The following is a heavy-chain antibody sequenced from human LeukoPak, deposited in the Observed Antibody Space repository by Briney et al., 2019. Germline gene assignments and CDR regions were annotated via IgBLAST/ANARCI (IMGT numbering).Heavy chain of an antibody. CDR3: ARVRGARPYYYYYMDV. CDR2: INHSGST. CDR1: GGSFSGYY. J-gene: IGHJ6*03. D-gene: IGHD6-6*01. V-gene: IGHV4-34*01. Sequence: TSETLSLTCAVYGGSFSGYYWGWIRQPPGKGLEWMGEINHSGSTNYNPSLKSRVTISVDTSKNQCTLKLSSLTAADAAVYYCARVRGARPYYYYYMDVWGKGTTVTVSS.